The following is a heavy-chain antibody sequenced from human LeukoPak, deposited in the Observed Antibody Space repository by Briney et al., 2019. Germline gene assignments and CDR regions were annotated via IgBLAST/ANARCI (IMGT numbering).Heavy chain of an antibody. CDR1: GGSISSGGYS. CDR3: ARGFHYGDYGAYFDL. CDR2: IYHSGST. D-gene: IGHD4-17*01. J-gene: IGHJ2*01. Sequence: SQTLSLTCAVSGGSISSGGYSWSWIRQPPGKGLEWIGYIYHSGSTYYNPSLKSRVTISVDRSKNQFSLKLSSVTAADTAVYYCARGFHYGDYGAYFDLWGRGTLVTVSS. V-gene: IGHV4-30-2*01.